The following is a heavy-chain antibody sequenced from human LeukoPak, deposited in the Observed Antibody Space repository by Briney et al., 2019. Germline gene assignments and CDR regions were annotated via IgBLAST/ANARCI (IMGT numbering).Heavy chain of an antibody. CDR2: IIPIFGTA. V-gene: IGHV1-69*13. Sequence: GASVKASCKASGGTFSSYAISWVRQAPGQGLEWMGGIIPIFGTANYAQKFQGRVTITADESTSTAYMELSSLRSEDTAVYYCARGYYYDSSGYYYVPFDYWGQGTLVTVSS. J-gene: IGHJ4*02. CDR3: ARGYYYDSSGYYYVPFDY. D-gene: IGHD3-22*01. CDR1: GGTFSSYA.